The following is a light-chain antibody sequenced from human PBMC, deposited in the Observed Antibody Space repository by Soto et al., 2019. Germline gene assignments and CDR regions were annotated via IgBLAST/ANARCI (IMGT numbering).Light chain of an antibody. CDR1: QSVSAW. J-gene: IGKJ5*01. Sequence: DIQMTQSPSTLSASVGDRVTITCRASQSVSAWLAWYQQKPGKAPKFLMYDVSTLESGVPLRFSGSGSGTEFTLTINSLQPDDFATYYCQSYRNFSWTFGQGTRLEIK. V-gene: IGKV1-5*01. CDR3: QSYRNFSWT. CDR2: DVS.